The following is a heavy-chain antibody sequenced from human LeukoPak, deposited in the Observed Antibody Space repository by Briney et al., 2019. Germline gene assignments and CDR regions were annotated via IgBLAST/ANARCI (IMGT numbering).Heavy chain of an antibody. J-gene: IGHJ4*02. CDR2: INWNGGST. D-gene: IGHD2-15*01. Sequence: PGGSLRLSCAASGFTFDDYGMSWVRQAPGKGLEWVSGINWNGGSTGYADSVKGRFTISRDNAKNSLYLQTSSLRAEDTAVYYCARGYCSGGNCYSTDYWGQGTLVTVSS. CDR1: GFTFDDYG. V-gene: IGHV3-20*04. CDR3: ARGYCSGGNCYSTDY.